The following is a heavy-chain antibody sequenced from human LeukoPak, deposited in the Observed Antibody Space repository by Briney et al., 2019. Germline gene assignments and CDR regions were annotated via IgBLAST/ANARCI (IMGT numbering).Heavy chain of an antibody. J-gene: IGHJ4*02. Sequence: GGSLRLSCAASGFTFSSYWMSWVRQAPGKGLEWVANIKQDGSEKYYVDSVKGRFTISRDNAKNSLYLQMNSLRAEDTAVYYCTRRGTWSGSIALDYWGQGTLVTVSA. CDR2: IKQDGSEK. D-gene: IGHD3-10*01. V-gene: IGHV3-7*03. CDR3: TRRGTWSGSIALDY. CDR1: GFTFSSYW.